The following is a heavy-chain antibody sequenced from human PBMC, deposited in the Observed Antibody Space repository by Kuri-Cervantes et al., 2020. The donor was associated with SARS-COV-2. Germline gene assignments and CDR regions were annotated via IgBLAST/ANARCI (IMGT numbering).Heavy chain of an antibody. Sequence: GGSLRLSCAASGFTFSSYSMNWVRQAPGKGLEWVSGISWNAGCTSYADSVEGRFTISRDNAKNSLYPQMNSLRAEDTAVYYCARSPGDGDYDPFDYWGQGTLVTVSS. J-gene: IGHJ4*02. CDR3: ARSPGDGDYDPFDY. V-gene: IGHV3-20*04. CDR1: GFTFSSYS. D-gene: IGHD4-17*01. CDR2: ISWNAGCT.